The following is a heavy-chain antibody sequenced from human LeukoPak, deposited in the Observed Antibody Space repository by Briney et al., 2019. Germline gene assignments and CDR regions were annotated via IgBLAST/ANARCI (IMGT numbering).Heavy chain of an antibody. Sequence: PGGSLRLSCAASGFTFSNNNTNWVRQAPGKGLEWISYISSSSSTIYYADSVKGRFTISRDNAKKSVHLQMNSLRAEDTAIYYCARDSSSGWFFDCWGQGTLVTVSS. J-gene: IGHJ4*02. CDR1: GFTFSNNN. CDR2: ISSSSSTI. V-gene: IGHV3-48*01. D-gene: IGHD6-19*01. CDR3: ARDSSSGWFFDC.